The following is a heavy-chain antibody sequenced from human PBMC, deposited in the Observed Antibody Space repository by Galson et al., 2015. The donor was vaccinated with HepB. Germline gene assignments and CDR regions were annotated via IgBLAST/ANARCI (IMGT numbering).Heavy chain of an antibody. Sequence: SVKVSCKASGGTFSIHAIHWVRQAPGQGLEWMGRIIPIIDRAYYAQKSQGRVTITADKSTTTAYMDLSSLRPEDTAVYYCATYDGSGSPISYWGQGTLVTVSS. J-gene: IGHJ4*02. D-gene: IGHD3-10*01. CDR3: ATYDGSGSPISY. V-gene: IGHV1-69*04. CDR1: GGTFSIHA. CDR2: IIPIIDRA.